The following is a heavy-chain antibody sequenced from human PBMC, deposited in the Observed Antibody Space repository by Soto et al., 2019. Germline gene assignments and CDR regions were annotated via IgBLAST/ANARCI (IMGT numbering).Heavy chain of an antibody. CDR1: GGSISSCY. J-gene: IGHJ4*02. V-gene: IGHV4-59*08. D-gene: IGHD3-22*01. CDR2: IYYSGST. CDR3: ARLGGYYQAFDQ. Sequence: SETLSLTCTVSGGSISSCYGGWFRQPPGKGLEWIGYIYYSGSTTYHPSLKSRVTISVDTSKNQFSLNLTSVTAADTAVYYCARLGGYYQAFDQWGQGSLVTVSS.